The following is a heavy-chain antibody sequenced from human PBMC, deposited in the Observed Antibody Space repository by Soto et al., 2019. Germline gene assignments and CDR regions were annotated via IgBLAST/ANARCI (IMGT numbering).Heavy chain of an antibody. Sequence: GGSLRLSCTASGFIFSSYWMSWVRQAPGKGLEWVANINQDGSEQYYVDSAKGRFTVSRDDARNSQYLQMNSLRDEDTAVYYCVREDILGVRSFDYWGQGTLVTVSS. CDR3: VREDILGVRSFDY. V-gene: IGHV3-7*01. D-gene: IGHD3-9*01. CDR2: INQDGSEQ. CDR1: GFIFSSYW. J-gene: IGHJ4*02.